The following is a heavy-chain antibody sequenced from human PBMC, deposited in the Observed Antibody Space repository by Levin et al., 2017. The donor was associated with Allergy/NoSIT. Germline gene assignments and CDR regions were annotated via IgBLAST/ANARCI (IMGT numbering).Heavy chain of an antibody. CDR1: GDSISHYY. CDR3: ARHPSNRWFDS. Sequence: SETLSLTCTVSGDSISHYYWSWIRQPPGKGLEWIGSIYYIGSTNYNPSLKSRVTMSVDTSKNLFSLNLSSVTAADTAVYYCARHPSNRWFDSWGQGTLVTVSS. CDR2: IYYIGST. D-gene: IGHD6-13*01. J-gene: IGHJ5*01. V-gene: IGHV4-59*08.